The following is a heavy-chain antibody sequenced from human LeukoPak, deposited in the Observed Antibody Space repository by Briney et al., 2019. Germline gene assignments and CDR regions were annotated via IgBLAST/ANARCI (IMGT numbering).Heavy chain of an antibody. Sequence: SETLSLTCTVSGGSISSYYWSWIRQPPGKGLEWIGYIYYSGSTNYNPSLKSRVTISVDTSKNQFSLKLSSVTAADTAVYYCARGGTAMVNYYYYGMDVWGQGTTVTVSS. J-gene: IGHJ6*02. CDR2: IYYSGST. D-gene: IGHD5-18*01. CDR1: GGSISSYY. CDR3: ARGGTAMVNYYYYGMDV. V-gene: IGHV4-59*01.